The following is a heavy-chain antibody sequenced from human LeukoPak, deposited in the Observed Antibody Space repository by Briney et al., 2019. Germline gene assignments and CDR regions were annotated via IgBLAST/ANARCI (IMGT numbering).Heavy chain of an antibody. Sequence: ASVKVSCKTSGYILINHGISWVRQAPGQGLEWMGWISAYNGRTEYAPNFQDRVTMTTDTSATTAYMELRSLTSDDTAVYYCGRWSPNPNDSWGQGTLVTVSS. CDR3: GRWSPNPNDS. CDR2: ISAYNGRT. CDR1: GYILINHG. D-gene: IGHD3-3*01. J-gene: IGHJ5*01. V-gene: IGHV1-18*01.